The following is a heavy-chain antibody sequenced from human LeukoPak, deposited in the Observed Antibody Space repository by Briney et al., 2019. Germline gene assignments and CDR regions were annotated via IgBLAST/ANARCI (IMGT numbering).Heavy chain of an antibody. V-gene: IGHV4-34*01. J-gene: IGHJ4*02. CDR2: INHRGST. CDR1: CGSFSGYY. CDR3: ARTYYYGSGSYYNPRGYFDY. D-gene: IGHD3-10*01. Sequence: SETLSLTCAVYCGSFSGYYWSWIRQPPGKGLEWIGEINHRGSTNYNPSLKSRVTISVDTSKNQFSLKLSSVTAADTAVYYCARTYYYGSGSYYNPRGYFDYWGQGTLVTVSS.